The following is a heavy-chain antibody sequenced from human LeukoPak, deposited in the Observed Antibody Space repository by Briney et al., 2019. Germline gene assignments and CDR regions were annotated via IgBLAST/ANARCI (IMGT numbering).Heavy chain of an antibody. CDR3: ARDRRWFDP. J-gene: IGHJ5*02. CDR2: IHNSGST. CDR1: GGSISSTKW. V-gene: IGHV4-4*02. Sequence: SETLSLTCAVSGGSISSTKWWSWVRQPPGKGLEWIGEIHNSGSTNYNPSLKSRVTISVDKSKNQFSLKLSSATAADTAVYYCARDRRWFDPWGQGTLVTVSS.